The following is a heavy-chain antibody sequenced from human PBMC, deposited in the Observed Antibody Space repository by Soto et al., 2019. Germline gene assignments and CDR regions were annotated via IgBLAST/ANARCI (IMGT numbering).Heavy chain of an antibody. CDR3: ARDRLANV. J-gene: IGHJ6*02. V-gene: IGHV3-11*01. Sequence: GGSLRLSCAASGFTFSDYYMSWIRQAPGKGLEWISSISSSAGTIYYGDSVKGRFTISRDNAKNSLFLQVNSLRAEDTAVYYCARDRLANVWGQGTTVTVSS. CDR2: ISSSAGTI. D-gene: IGHD6-19*01. CDR1: GFTFSDYY.